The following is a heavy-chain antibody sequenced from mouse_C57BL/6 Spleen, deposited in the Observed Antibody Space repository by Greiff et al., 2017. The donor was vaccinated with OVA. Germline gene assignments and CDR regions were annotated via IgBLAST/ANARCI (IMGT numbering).Heavy chain of an antibody. Sequence: EVKLVESGEGLVKPGGSLKLSCAASGFTFSSYAMSWVRQTPEKRLEWVAYISSGGDYIYYADTVKGRFTISRDNARNTLYLQMSSLKSEDTAMYYCTREGNYTYAMDYWGQGTSVTVSS. CDR3: TREGNYTYAMDY. D-gene: IGHD2-12*01. J-gene: IGHJ4*01. CDR2: ISSGGDYI. CDR1: GFTFSSYA. V-gene: IGHV5-9-1*02.